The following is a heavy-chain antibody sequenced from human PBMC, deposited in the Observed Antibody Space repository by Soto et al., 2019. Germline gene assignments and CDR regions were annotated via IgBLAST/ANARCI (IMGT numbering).Heavy chain of an antibody. CDR2: ITVAGGCT. V-gene: IGHV3-23*01. D-gene: IGHD1-26*01. CDR1: GFAFSSSA. Sequence: PGGSTRISSASSGFAFSSSAMSWARKAPGKGLQWVSAITVAGGCTYYADSVNGRFTISRDNSKNTLSLQMNSLSAEDTALYFCAKWPPSPKMGVTSHWGQGTLVTVSS. J-gene: IGHJ4*02. CDR3: AKWPPSPKMGVTSH.